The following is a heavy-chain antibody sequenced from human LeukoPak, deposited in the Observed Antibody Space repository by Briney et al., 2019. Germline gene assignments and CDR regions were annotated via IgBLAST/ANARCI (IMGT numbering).Heavy chain of an antibody. CDR3: AKHDTKNPGGYHTDY. J-gene: IGHJ4*02. V-gene: IGHV4-59*08. CDR2: IHYTGTI. Sequence: SETLSLTCTVSGGSITSSYWSGIRQPPGKGLEWIGYIHYTGTIHYNPFLRSRVTMSVDTSKNQFSLKLSSVTAADTAVYYCAKHDTKNPGGYHTDYWSQGTLVTVSS. D-gene: IGHD3-3*01. CDR1: GGSITSSY.